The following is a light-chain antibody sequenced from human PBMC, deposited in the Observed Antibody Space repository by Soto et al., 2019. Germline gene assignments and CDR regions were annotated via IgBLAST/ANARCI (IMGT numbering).Light chain of an antibody. CDR2: DAF. CDR3: QQYNNFWT. J-gene: IGKJ1*01. Sequence: DIQMTQSPSTLSASVGDRVTITCRASQSISTWLAWYQQKPGKAPKLLIYDAFYLERGVPSRFSGSGSGTEFTLTISSLQPDDLATYYCQQYNNFWTFGQGTQVDIK. CDR1: QSISTW. V-gene: IGKV1-5*01.